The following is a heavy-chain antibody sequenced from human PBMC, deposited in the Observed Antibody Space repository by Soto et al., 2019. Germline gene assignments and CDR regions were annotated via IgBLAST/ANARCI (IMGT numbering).Heavy chain of an antibody. CDR2: IIPIFGTA. J-gene: IGHJ5*02. V-gene: IGHV1-69*06. CDR1: GGTFSSYA. D-gene: IGHD2-2*01. CDR3: AREVVPAANWFDP. Sequence: SVKVSCKASGGTFSSYAISWVRQAPGQGLEWMGGIIPIFGTANYAQKFQGRVTVTADKSTSTAYMELSSLRSEDTAVYYCAREVVPAANWFDPWGQGTLVTVSS.